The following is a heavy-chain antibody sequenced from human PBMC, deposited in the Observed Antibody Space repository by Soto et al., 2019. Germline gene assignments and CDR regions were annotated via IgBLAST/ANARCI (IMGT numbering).Heavy chain of an antibody. J-gene: IGHJ4*02. D-gene: IGHD4-17*01. V-gene: IGHV4-4*02. CDR2: IYHTGST. Sequence: SETLSLTCAVSGGSISTMDWWTWVRQPPGKGLQWIGEIYHTGSTNYNPSLQSRVTISIDESRTSFSLNLDSVTAADTAVYYCAARRDGGPVWGQGTLVTVSS. CDR3: AARRDGGPV. CDR1: GGSISTMDW.